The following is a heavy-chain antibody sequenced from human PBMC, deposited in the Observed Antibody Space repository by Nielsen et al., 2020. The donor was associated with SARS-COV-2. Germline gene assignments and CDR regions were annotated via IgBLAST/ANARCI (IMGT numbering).Heavy chain of an antibody. CDR2: ISSSSSYT. CDR3: ARDLAGVRAGGHAFDI. D-gene: IGHD1-1*01. Sequence: GGSLRLSCAASGFTFSDYYMSWIRQAPGKGLEWVSYISSSSSYTNYADSVKGRFTISRDNAKNSLYLQMNSLRAEDTAVYYCARDLAGVRAGGHAFDIWGQGTMVTVSS. CDR1: GFTFSDYY. J-gene: IGHJ3*02. V-gene: IGHV3-11*06.